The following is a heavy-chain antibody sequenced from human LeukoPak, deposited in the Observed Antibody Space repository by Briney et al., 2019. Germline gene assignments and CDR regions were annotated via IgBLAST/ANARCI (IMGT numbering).Heavy chain of an antibody. D-gene: IGHD5-24*01. J-gene: IGHJ4*02. CDR2: ISGDGGST. CDR1: GFTFRAYG. V-gene: IGHV3-43*02. CDR3: TRDKRATNELGAFDH. Sequence: GGSLRLACPAAGFTFRAYGMYWVRQAPGKGLEWVSLISGDGGSTDYAASVKGRFTTTTNNSKDSLHLQMTSLRTEDTAFYYCTRDKRATNELGAFDHWGQGTLVTVSS.